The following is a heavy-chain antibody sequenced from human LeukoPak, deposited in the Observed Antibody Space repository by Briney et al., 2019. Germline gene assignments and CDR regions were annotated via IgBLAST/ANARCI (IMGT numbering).Heavy chain of an antibody. CDR3: ARWAYSGYALSSGWYYFDY. CDR2: IYYSGST. J-gene: IGHJ4*02. CDR1: GGSISSYY. D-gene: IGHD5-12*01. V-gene: IGHV4-59*01. Sequence: SETLSLTCTVSGGSISSYYWSWIRQPPGKGLEWIGYIYYSGSTNYNPSLKSRVTISVDTSKNQFSLKLSSVTAADTAVYYCARWAYSGYALSSGWYYFDYWGQGTLVTVSS.